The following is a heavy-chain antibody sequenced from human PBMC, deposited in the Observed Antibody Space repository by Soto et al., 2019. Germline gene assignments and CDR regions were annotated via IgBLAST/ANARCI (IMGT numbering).Heavy chain of an antibody. D-gene: IGHD2-15*01. CDR2: IYYSGST. CDR3: ARVGYSSGGRRPDYLDY. Sequence: PSETLSLTCTVSGGCVSSGSYYWSWIRQPPGKGLEWIGYIYYSGSTNYNPSLKSRVTISVDTSKNQFSLKLSSVTAADTAVYYCARVGYSSGGRRPDYLDYWGPGTLLNVFS. CDR1: GGCVSSGSYY. V-gene: IGHV4-61*01. J-gene: IGHJ4*02.